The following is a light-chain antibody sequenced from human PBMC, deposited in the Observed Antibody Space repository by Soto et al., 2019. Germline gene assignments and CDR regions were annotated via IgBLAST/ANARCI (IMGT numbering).Light chain of an antibody. J-gene: IGLJ1*01. CDR2: EVN. Sequence: QSVLTQPASVSGSPGQSITISCTGTSGDVGSYNHVSWYQQHPGKAPKLMIYEVNKRPSGVSNRFSGSESGNTASLTISGLQAEDAAVFYCCSFAVSNFFFVFGSGTRVPV. CDR1: SGDVGSYNH. V-gene: IGLV2-23*02. CDR3: CSFAVSNFFFV.